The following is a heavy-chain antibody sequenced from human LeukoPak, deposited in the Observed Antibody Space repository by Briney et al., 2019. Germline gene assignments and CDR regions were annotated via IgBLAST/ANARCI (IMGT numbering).Heavy chain of an antibody. CDR1: GFTFNNYA. D-gene: IGHD5-18*01. CDR2: IIGSGGST. CDR3: AREKYSYGLYYFDY. Sequence: PGGSLRLSCAASGFTFNNYAMTWVRQAPGKGLEWVSTIIGSGGSTDYADSVKGRFTISRDNSKDTLFLQMDSLRVEDTAVYYCAREKYSYGLYYFDYWGQGTLVTVSS. V-gene: IGHV3-23*01. J-gene: IGHJ4*02.